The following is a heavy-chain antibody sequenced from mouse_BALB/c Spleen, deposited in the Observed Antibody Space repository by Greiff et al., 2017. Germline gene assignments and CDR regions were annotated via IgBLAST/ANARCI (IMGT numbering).Heavy chain of an antibody. CDR2: INSNGGST. CDR3: ARTYYGSSSWFAY. D-gene: IGHD1-1*01. V-gene: IGHV5-6-3*01. CDR1: GFTFSSYG. J-gene: IGHJ3*01. Sequence: DVQLVESGGGLVQPGGSLKLSCAASGFTFSSYGMSWVRQTPDKRLELVATINSNGGSTYYPDSVKGRFTISRDNAKNTLYLQMSSLKSEDTAMYYCARTYYGSSSWFAYWGQGTLVTVSA.